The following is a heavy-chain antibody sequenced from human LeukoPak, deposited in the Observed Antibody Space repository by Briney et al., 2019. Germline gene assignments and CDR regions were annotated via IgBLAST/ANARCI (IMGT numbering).Heavy chain of an antibody. Sequence: SQTLSLTCAISGDSVSSNSAAWNWIRQSPSRGLGRLGRTYYRSKWYYDYAVSVKSRITINPDTSKNQFSLQLNSVTPEDTAVYYCARALLPNYSGSGSYLYNHCMDVWGKGTTVTISS. D-gene: IGHD3-10*01. V-gene: IGHV6-1*01. CDR1: GDSVSSNSAA. J-gene: IGHJ6*03. CDR2: TYYRSKWYY. CDR3: ARALLPNYSGSGSYLYNHCMDV.